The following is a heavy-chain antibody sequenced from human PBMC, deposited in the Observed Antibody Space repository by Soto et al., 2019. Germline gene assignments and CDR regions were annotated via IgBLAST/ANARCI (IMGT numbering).Heavy chain of an antibody. D-gene: IGHD4-4*01. CDR1: GGSISSYY. CDR2: IYYSGST. CDR3: ARDVTTDDAFDI. V-gene: IGHV4-59*01. J-gene: IGHJ3*02. Sequence: SETLSLTCTVSGGSISSYYWSWIRQPPGKGLEWIGYIYYSGSTNYNPSLKSRVTISVDTSKNQFSLKLSSVTAADTAVYYCARDVTTDDAFDIWGQGTMVTVSS.